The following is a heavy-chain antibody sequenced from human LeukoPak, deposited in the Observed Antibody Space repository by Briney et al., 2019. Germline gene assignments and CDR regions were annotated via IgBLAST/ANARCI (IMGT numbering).Heavy chain of an antibody. CDR2: ISDSGGTT. J-gene: IGHJ4*02. CDR3: AKSSDGSTSFDQ. Sequence: PGGSLRLSCAASGFTFSDSYMTWIRQAPGKGLEWVSGISDSGGTTYYVDSVKGRFTISRDNSKNTLYLQINSLRAEDMALYYCAKSSDGSTSFDQWGQGTLVTVSS. V-gene: IGHV3-23*01. CDR1: GFTFSDSY. D-gene: IGHD2-2*01.